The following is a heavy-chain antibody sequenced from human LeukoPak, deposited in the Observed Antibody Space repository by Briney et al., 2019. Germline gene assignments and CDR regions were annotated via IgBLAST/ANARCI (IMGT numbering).Heavy chain of an antibody. J-gene: IGHJ3*02. CDR3: ARGWDAFDI. CDR1: GFTFSSYA. Sequence: PGGSLRLSCAASGFTFSSYAMHWVRQAPGKGLEWVAVISYDGSNKYYADSVKGRFTISRDNSKNTLYLQMNSLRAEDTAVYYCARGWDAFDIWGQGTMVTVSP. V-gene: IGHV3-30-3*01. D-gene: IGHD2-15*01. CDR2: ISYDGSNK.